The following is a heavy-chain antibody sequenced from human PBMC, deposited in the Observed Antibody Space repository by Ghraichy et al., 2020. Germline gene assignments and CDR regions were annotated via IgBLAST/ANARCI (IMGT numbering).Heavy chain of an antibody. V-gene: IGHV4-61*03. J-gene: IGHJ4*02. CDR1: GGSVSSGAYY. CDR3: ARWDGYTYGYFDY. CDR2: IYYNGST. D-gene: IGHD5-24*01. Sequence: SETLSLTCTVSGGSVSSGAYYWSWIRQPPGKGLEWIGYIYYNGSTKYNPSLKSRVTISADTSKNHFSLRLRSLTAADTAVYFCARWDGYTYGYFDYWGRGTLVTISS.